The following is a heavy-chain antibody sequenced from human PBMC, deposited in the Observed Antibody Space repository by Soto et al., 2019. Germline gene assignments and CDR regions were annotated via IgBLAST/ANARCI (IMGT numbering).Heavy chain of an antibody. V-gene: IGHV4-31*03. CDR1: GGSISSGDYY. J-gene: IGHJ4*02. CDR3: TTEPLT. Sequence: QVQLQESGPGLVKPSQTLSLTCTVYGGSISSGDYYWSWIRQHQGKGLEWIGYIYYMGSTYYNPCLKSRVTISVDTSKNQFSLKLSSVTAAHTAVYYWTTEPLTWGQGTLVTVSS. CDR2: IYYMGST.